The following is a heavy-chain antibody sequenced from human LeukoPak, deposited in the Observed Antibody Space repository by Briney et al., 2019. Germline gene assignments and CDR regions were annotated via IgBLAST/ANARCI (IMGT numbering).Heavy chain of an antibody. CDR2: ISTYNGNT. CDR3: ARSSLAVAGSVFDY. D-gene: IGHD6-19*01. CDR1: GYTFTSYG. Sequence: RASVKVSCKASGYTFTSYGISWVRQAPGQGLEWMGWISTYNGNTHYAQKLQGRVTMTTDTSTSTAYMELGSLRSDDTAVYYCARSSLAVAGSVFDYWGQGTLVTVSS. J-gene: IGHJ4*02. V-gene: IGHV1-18*01.